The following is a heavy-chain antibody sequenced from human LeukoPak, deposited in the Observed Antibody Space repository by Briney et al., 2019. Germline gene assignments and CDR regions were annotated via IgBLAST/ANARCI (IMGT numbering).Heavy chain of an antibody. D-gene: IGHD6-19*01. V-gene: IGHV3-23*01. CDR2: ILNSGGST. Sequence: PGGSLRLSCAASGFTFSNYAMSWVRQAPGKGLEWVSAILNSGGSTYYADSVKGRFTVSRDNSKNTLYLQMDSLRAEDTAVYYCARDVPRSGWAFDYWGQGTLVTVPS. CDR3: ARDVPRSGWAFDY. CDR1: GFTFSNYA. J-gene: IGHJ4*02.